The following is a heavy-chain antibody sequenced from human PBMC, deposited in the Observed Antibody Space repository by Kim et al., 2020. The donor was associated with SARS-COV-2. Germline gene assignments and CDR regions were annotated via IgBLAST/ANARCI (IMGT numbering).Heavy chain of an antibody. Sequence: GGSLRLSCTASGFTFGDYAMSWFRQAPGKGLEWVGFIRSKAYGGTTEYAASVKGRFTISRDDSKSIAYLQMNSLKTEDTAVYYCTRGEVNRSSSSPSYYYYGMDVWGQGTTVTVSS. D-gene: IGHD6-6*01. CDR2: IRSKAYGGTT. CDR1: GFTFGDYA. V-gene: IGHV3-49*03. J-gene: IGHJ6*02. CDR3: TRGEVNRSSSSPSYYYYGMDV.